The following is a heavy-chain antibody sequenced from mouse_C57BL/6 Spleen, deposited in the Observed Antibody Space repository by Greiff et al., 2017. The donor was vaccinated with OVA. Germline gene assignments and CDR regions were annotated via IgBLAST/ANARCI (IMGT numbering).Heavy chain of an antibody. CDR2: ISDGGSYT. J-gene: IGHJ3*01. CDR1: GFTFSSYA. D-gene: IGHD1-1*01. Sequence: EVQLVESGGGLVKPGGSLKLSCAASGFTFSSYAMSWVRQTPEKGLEWVATISDGGSYTYYPDNVKGRFTISRDNAKNNLYLQMSHLKSEDAAMYYCARDYGWFAYWGQGTLVTVSA. CDR3: ARDYGWFAY. V-gene: IGHV5-4*01.